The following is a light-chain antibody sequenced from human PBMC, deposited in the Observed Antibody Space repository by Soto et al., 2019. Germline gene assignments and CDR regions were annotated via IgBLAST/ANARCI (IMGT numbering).Light chain of an antibody. CDR1: QGITSY. V-gene: IGKV1-9*01. CDR3: QQLYSHPLT. J-gene: IGKJ4*01. Sequence: DIQMTQSPSTLSASVGDRVTITCRASQGITSYLAWYQQRPGKAPGLLIYSASTLQSGVPSRFSGSGYGTDFSLTISNLQPEDFATYYCQQLYSHPLTFGGGTKVEIK. CDR2: SAS.